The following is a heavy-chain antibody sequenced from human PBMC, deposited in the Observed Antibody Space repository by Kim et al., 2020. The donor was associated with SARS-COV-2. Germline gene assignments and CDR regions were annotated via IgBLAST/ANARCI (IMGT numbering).Heavy chain of an antibody. CDR3: ARGLTPNYYDSSGHHDY. J-gene: IGHJ4*02. V-gene: IGHV4-34*01. CDR2: INHSGST. CDR1: GGSFSGYY. D-gene: IGHD3-22*01. Sequence: SETLSLTCAVYGGSFSGYYWSWIRQPPGKGLEWIGEINHSGSTNYNPSLKSRVTISVDTSKNQFSLKLSSVTAADTAVYYCARGLTPNYYDSSGHHDYWGQGTLVTVSS.